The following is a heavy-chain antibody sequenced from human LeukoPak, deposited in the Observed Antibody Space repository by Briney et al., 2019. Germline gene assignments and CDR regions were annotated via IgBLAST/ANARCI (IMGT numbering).Heavy chain of an antibody. CDR3: AVVVNNLSSYYYGMDV. CDR2: IYSGGST. Sequence: GGSLRLSCAASGFTVSINYMSWVRQAPGKGVEWVSVIYSGGSTYYAESVKGRFTISRHNSKNTLYLQMNSLRAEDTAVYYCAVVVNNLSSYYYGMDVWGQGTTVTVSS. V-gene: IGHV3-53*04. D-gene: IGHD3-22*01. J-gene: IGHJ6*02. CDR1: GFTVSINY.